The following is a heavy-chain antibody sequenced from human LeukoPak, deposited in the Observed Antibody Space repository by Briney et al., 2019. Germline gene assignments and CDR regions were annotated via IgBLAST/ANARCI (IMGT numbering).Heavy chain of an antibody. CDR3: AREYCSTTSCYGGGFDY. D-gene: IGHD2-2*01. CDR2: ISYDGSNK. CDR1: GFTFSNYA. Sequence: GGSLRLSCAASGFTFSNYAMHWVRQAPGKGLEWVAVISYDGSNKYYADSVTGRFTISRDNSKNTLYLQMNSLRAEDTAVYYCAREYCSTTSCYGGGFDYWGQGTLVTVSS. J-gene: IGHJ4*02. V-gene: IGHV3-30*04.